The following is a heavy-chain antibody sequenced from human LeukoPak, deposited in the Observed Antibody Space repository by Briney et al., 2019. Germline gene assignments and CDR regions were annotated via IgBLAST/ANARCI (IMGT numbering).Heavy chain of an antibody. Sequence: ASVKVSCKASGYTFTSYDINWVRQATGQGLEWMGWMNPNSGNTGYAQKFQGRVTITRNTSISTAYMELSSLRSEDTAVYYCARTGRIAARYYYYMDVWGKGTTVTVSS. CDR2: MNPNSGNT. CDR3: ARTGRIAARYYYYMDV. V-gene: IGHV1-8*03. CDR1: GYTFTSYD. D-gene: IGHD6-6*01. J-gene: IGHJ6*03.